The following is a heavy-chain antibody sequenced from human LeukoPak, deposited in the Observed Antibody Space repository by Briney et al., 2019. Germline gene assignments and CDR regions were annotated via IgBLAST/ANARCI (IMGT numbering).Heavy chain of an antibody. D-gene: IGHD3-22*01. Sequence: RPSETLSLTCTVSGVSISSGGYYWSWIRQHPGKGLEWIGYIYYGGSTYYNPSLKSRITISVDTSKNQFSLKLSSVTAADTAVYYCAGLVGRYSSGLYYYYFDYWGQGTLVTVSS. J-gene: IGHJ4*02. CDR1: GVSISSGGYY. CDR3: AGLVGRYSSGLYYYYFDY. V-gene: IGHV4-31*03. CDR2: IYYGGST.